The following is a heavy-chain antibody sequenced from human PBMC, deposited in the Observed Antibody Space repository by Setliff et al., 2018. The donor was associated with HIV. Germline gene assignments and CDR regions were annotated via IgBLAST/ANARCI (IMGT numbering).Heavy chain of an antibody. Sequence: SETLSLTCTVSGGSVSGGSYYWNWIRQPPGKGLELIGYIHYSGSTKYNPSLKSRLTISIDTSKNHFSLKLRSVTAADTAVYYCAQLGMVDDFDYWGQGTLVTVSS. CDR2: IHYSGST. CDR1: GGSVSGGSYY. D-gene: IGHD1-1*01. J-gene: IGHJ4*02. V-gene: IGHV4-61*03. CDR3: AQLGMVDDFDY.